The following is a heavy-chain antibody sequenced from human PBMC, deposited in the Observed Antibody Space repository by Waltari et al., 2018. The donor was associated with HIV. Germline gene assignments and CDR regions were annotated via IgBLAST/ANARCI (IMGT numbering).Heavy chain of an antibody. CDR1: GSTFTASY. Sequence: QVQLVQSGAEVKKPGPSVKVSCRAPGSTFTASYMPWLRQAPGQRLEWMGWINPNSGGTNYAQKFQGRVTMTRDTSISTAYMELNSLRSDDTAVYYCARDPRGSWGAFDIWGQGTMVTVSS. CDR2: INPNSGGT. CDR3: ARDPRGSWGAFDI. J-gene: IGHJ3*02. V-gene: IGHV1-2*02. D-gene: IGHD1-26*01.